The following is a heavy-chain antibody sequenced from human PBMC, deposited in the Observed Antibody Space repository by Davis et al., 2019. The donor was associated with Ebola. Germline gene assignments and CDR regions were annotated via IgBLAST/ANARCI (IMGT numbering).Heavy chain of an antibody. Sequence: AASVKVSCKASGYTFTSYGISWVRQAPGQGLEWMGWISAYNGNTNYAQKLQGRVTMATDTSTSTAYMELRSLRSDDTAVYYCARGSSTSCYTNCNFDYWGQGTPVTVSS. V-gene: IGHV1-18*01. D-gene: IGHD2-2*01. CDR1: GYTFTSYG. J-gene: IGHJ4*02. CDR3: ARGSSTSCYTNCNFDY. CDR2: ISAYNGNT.